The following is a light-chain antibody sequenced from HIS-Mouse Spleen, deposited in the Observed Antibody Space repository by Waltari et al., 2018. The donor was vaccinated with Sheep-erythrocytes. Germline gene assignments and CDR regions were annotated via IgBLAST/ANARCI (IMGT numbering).Light chain of an antibody. CDR2: AAS. V-gene: IGKV1-39*01. Sequence: DIQMTQSPSSLSASVGDRVTITCRASQSISSYLNWYQQKPGKAPKLLIYAASSLQSGVPDRFSGSGSGTDFTLKISRVEAEDVGVYYCMQALQTPVGYTFGQGTKLEIK. J-gene: IGKJ2*01. CDR3: MQALQTPVGYT. CDR1: QSISSY.